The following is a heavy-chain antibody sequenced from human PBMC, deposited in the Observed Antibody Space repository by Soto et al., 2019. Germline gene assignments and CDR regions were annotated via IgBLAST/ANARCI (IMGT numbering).Heavy chain of an antibody. CDR2: ISYDGSNK. Sequence: QVQLVESGGGVVQPGRSLRLSCAASGFTFSSYAMHWVRQAPGKGLEWVAVISYDGSNKYYADSVKGRFTISRDNSKNTLYLQMNSLRAEDTAVYYCASRGLVGATDYWGQGTLVTVSS. J-gene: IGHJ4*02. D-gene: IGHD1-26*01. CDR3: ASRGLVGATDY. V-gene: IGHV3-30-3*01. CDR1: GFTFSSYA.